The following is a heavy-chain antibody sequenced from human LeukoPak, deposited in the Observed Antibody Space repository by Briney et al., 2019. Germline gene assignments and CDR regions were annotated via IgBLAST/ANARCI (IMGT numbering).Heavy chain of an antibody. CDR2: IKTYNGDT. CDR3: AKDGGQQWLTXYYSYGMDV. Sequence: ASVKVSCRASGYTFTTYGINWVRQAPGQGLEWMGWIKTYNGDTNTAQKFLDRIIMTTDKSTGTAYMELRSLRSDDTAVYYCAKDGGQQWLTXYYSYGMDVWGQGTTVIVSS. J-gene: IGHJ6*02. D-gene: IGHD6-19*01. V-gene: IGHV1-18*01. CDR1: GYTFTTYG.